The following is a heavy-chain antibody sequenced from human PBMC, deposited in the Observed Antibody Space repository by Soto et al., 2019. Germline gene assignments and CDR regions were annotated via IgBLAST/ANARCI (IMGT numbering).Heavy chain of an antibody. Sequence: SVKVSCKASGGTFSSYTRSWVRQAPGQGLEWMGRIIPILGIANYAQKFQGRVTITADKSTSTAYMELSSLRSEDTAVYYCARDPHYYGSGSYYTRWGMDVWGQGTTVTVSS. CDR2: IIPILGIA. V-gene: IGHV1-69*04. J-gene: IGHJ6*02. D-gene: IGHD3-10*01. CDR3: ARDPHYYGSGSYYTRWGMDV. CDR1: GGTFSSYT.